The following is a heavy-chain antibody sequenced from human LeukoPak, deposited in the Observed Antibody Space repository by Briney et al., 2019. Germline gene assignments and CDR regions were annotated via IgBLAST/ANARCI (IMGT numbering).Heavy chain of an antibody. Sequence: GASVKVSCKASGYTFTSYGISWVRQAPGQGLEWMGWISAYNGNTNYAQKLQGRVTMTTDTSTSTAYMELSSLRSEDTAVYYCARGSNDFWSGYYREYYFDYWGQGTLVTVSS. V-gene: IGHV1-18*01. CDR3: ARGSNDFWSGYYREYYFDY. CDR1: GYTFTSYG. CDR2: ISAYNGNT. J-gene: IGHJ4*02. D-gene: IGHD3-3*01.